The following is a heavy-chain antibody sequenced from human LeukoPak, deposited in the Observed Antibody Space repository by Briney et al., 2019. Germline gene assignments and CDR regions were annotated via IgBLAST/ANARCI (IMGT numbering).Heavy chain of an antibody. D-gene: IGHD3-10*01. CDR1: GFTFSCYA. J-gene: IGHJ5*02. V-gene: IGHV3-23*01. Sequence: PGGSLRLSCAASGFTFSCYAMSWVRQAPGKGLEWVSAISGSGGSTYYADSVKGRYTISRDNSKNTLYLQMNSLRAEDTAVYYCACYGSGSRNWFDPWGQGTLVTVSS. CDR2: ISGSGGST. CDR3: ACYGSGSRNWFDP.